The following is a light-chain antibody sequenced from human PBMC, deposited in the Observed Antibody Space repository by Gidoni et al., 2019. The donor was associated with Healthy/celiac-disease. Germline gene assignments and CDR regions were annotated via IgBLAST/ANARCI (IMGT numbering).Light chain of an antibody. Sequence: SYVLTQPPSVSVAPGQTARITCGGNNIGSKSVHWYQQKPGQAPWLVVYDDSDRPSGIPARFSGSNSGNTATLTISRVEAGDEADYYCQVWDSSSGRVFGGGTKLTVL. J-gene: IGLJ3*02. CDR1: NIGSKS. V-gene: IGLV3-21*02. CDR3: QVWDSSSGRV. CDR2: DDS.